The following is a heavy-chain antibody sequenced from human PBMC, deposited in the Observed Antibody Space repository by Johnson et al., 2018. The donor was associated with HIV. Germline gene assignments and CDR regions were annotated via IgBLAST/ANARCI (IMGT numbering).Heavy chain of an antibody. CDR2: IYSGGST. V-gene: IGHV3-53*01. CDR1: GFTVSSNY. Sequence: VQLVESGGGLIQPGGSLRLSCAASGFTVSSNYMSWVRQAPGKGLEWVSVIYSGGSTYYADSVKGRFTISRDNSKNTLYLQMNSLRAEDTAVYYCATQKDYGDDYGAFDIWGQGTMVTVSS. D-gene: IGHD4-17*01. CDR3: ATQKDYGDDYGAFDI. J-gene: IGHJ3*02.